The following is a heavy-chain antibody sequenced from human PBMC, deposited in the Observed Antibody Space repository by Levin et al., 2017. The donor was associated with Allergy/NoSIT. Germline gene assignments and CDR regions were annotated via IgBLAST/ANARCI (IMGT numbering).Heavy chain of an antibody. CDR3: ARAGFGTAAGPLGFFDY. V-gene: IGHV4-39*07. CDR1: GGSISSSSYY. D-gene: IGHD6-13*01. CDR2: IYYSGST. Sequence: SETLSLTCTVSGGSISSSSYYWGWIRQPPGKGLEWIGSIYYSGSTYYNPSLKSRVTISVDTSKNQFSLKLSSVTAADTAVYYCARAGFGTAAGPLGFFDYWGQGTLVTVSS. J-gene: IGHJ4*02.